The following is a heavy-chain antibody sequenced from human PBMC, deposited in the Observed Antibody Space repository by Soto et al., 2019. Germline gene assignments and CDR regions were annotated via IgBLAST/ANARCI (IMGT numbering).Heavy chain of an antibody. CDR2: IIPIFGTG. V-gene: IGHV1-69*13. D-gene: IGHD3-10*01. J-gene: IGHJ6*02. Sequence: GASVKVSCKASGGSFRNHVISWVRQAPGQGLEWMGGIIPIFGTGNYAQKFQGRVTITADESTSTAYMEVSSLKSEDTAVYFCARESMSRGGLYYGMDVWGQGTTVTVSS. CDR3: ARESMSRGGLYYGMDV. CDR1: GGSFRNHV.